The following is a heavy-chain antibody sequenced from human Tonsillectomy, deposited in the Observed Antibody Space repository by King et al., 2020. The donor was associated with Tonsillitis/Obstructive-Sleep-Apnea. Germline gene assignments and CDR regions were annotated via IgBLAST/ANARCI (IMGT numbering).Heavy chain of an antibody. CDR3: SRGDPRPAIPTFYI. V-gene: IGHV3-74*03. D-gene: IGHD3-16*01. Sequence: VQLVESGGGLVQPGGSLRLSCAASGFTFSRYWMHWVRQAPGKGLVWVSHINSDGISTKYADSVKGRFTISRDNAKDTLYLQMNSLRAEDTAVYYCSRGDPRPAIPTFYIWGQGTLVTVSS. J-gene: IGHJ3*02. CDR2: INSDGIST. CDR1: GFTFSRYW.